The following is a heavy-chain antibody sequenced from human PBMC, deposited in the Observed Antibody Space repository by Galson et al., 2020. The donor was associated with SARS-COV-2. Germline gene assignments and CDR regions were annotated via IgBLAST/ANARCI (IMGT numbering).Heavy chain of an antibody. J-gene: IGHJ6*02. CDR3: ASNYVYSSKTNYYYYYGMDV. CDR1: GFTFSSYA. CDR2: ISYDGSNK. D-gene: IGHD6-13*01. Sequence: GGSLRLSCAASGFTFSSYAMHWVRQAPGKGLEWVAVISYDGSNKYYADSVKGRFTISRDNSKNTLYLQMNSLRAEDTAVYYCASNYVYSSKTNYYYYYGMDVWGQGTTVTVSS. V-gene: IGHV3-30*04.